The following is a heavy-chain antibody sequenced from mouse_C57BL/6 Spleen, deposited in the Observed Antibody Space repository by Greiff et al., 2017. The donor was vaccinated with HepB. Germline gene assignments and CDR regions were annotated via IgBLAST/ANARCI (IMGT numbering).Heavy chain of an antibody. CDR2: IDPSDSET. CDR1: GYTFTSYW. Sequence: QVQLQQPGAELVRPGSSVKLSCKASGYTFTSYWMHWVKQRPIQGLEWIGNIDPSDSETHYNQKFKDKATLTVDKSSSTAYMQLSSLTSEDSAVYYCARARGTDWFAYWGQGTLVTVSA. D-gene: IGHD3-3*01. CDR3: ARARGTDWFAY. V-gene: IGHV1-52*01. J-gene: IGHJ3*01.